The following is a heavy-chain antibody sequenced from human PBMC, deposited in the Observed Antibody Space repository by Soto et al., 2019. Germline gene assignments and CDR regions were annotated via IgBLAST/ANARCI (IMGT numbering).Heavy chain of an antibody. V-gene: IGHV1-3*01. J-gene: IGHJ5*02. CDR2: SNAGNGNA. CDR1: GYTFTDDI. D-gene: IGHD2-15*01. Sequence: ASVKGYWKTSGYTFTDDIMHWVRQAPGQRLEWMGWSNAGNGNAKYSQKFQGRVTITRDTSASTAYMELSSLRSEDTAVYYCAKAGGSSSYNWFDPWGQGTLVTVSS. CDR3: AKAGGSSSYNWFDP.